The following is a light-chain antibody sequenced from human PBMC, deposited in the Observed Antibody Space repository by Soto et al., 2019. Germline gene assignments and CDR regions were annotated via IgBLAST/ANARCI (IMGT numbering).Light chain of an antibody. CDR1: QSVSSY. CDR2: DAS. J-gene: IGKJ1*01. CDR3: QQRSNWPRT. Sequence: EIVLTHSPATLSLSPGEIATLSCRASQSVSSYLAWYQQKPGQAPRLLIYDASNRATGIPDRFSGSGSGTDFTLTISSLEPEDFAAYYCQQRSNWPRTFGQGTKVDIK. V-gene: IGKV3-11*01.